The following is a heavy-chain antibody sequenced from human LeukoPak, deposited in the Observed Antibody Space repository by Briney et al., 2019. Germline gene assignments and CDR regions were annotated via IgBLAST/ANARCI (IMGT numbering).Heavy chain of an antibody. D-gene: IGHD3-22*01. CDR2: ISYDGSNK. CDR3: ARDPQYYYDSSGYYGEYGFDY. J-gene: IGHJ4*02. V-gene: IGHV3-30-3*01. CDR1: GFTFSSYA. Sequence: GGSLRLSCAASGFTFSSYAMHWVRQAPGKGLEWVAVISYDGSNKYYADSVKGRFTISRDNSKNTLYLQMNSLRAEDTAVYYCARDPQYYYDSSGYYGEYGFDYWGQGTLVTVSS.